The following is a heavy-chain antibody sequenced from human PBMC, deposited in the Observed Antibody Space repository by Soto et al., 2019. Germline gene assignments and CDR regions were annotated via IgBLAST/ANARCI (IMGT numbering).Heavy chain of an antibody. Sequence: SETLSLTCTVSGGSISSGGYYWSWIRQHPGKGLEWIGYIYYSGSTYYNPSLKSRVTISVDTSKNQFSLKLSSVTAADTAVYYCARASAVAVIDYWGQGTLVTVSS. V-gene: IGHV4-31*03. CDR3: ARASAVAVIDY. CDR2: IYYSGST. J-gene: IGHJ4*02. D-gene: IGHD6-19*01. CDR1: GGSISSGGYY.